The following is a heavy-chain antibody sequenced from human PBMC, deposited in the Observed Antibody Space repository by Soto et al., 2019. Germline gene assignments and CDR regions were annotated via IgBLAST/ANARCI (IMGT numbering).Heavy chain of an antibody. D-gene: IGHD2-21*01. CDR1: GYSFSTYN. CDR3: ARTSVVNSLDY. V-gene: IGHV1-18*01. J-gene: IGHJ4*02. CDR2: ISNYNGNT. Sequence: QVQLVQSGPEVKKPGASVKVSCKASGYSFSTYNISWVRQAPGQGLEWMGRISNYNGNTDYAQKFEGRLVMTTETSTTTAYMELTGLTSDDAAVYYCARTSVVNSLDYWGQGTLVSVSS.